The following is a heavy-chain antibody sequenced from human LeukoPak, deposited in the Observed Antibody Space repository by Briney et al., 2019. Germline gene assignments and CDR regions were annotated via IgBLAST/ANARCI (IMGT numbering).Heavy chain of an antibody. CDR2: ISAYNGNT. CDR1: GYTFTSYG. Sequence: ASVKVSCKASGYTFTSYGISWVRQAPGQGLEWMGWISAYNGNTNYAQELQGRVTMTTDTSTSTAYMELRSLRSDDTAVYYCASQRYDILTGYYYFDYWGQGTLVTVSS. CDR3: ASQRYDILTGYYYFDY. V-gene: IGHV1-18*01. D-gene: IGHD3-9*01. J-gene: IGHJ4*02.